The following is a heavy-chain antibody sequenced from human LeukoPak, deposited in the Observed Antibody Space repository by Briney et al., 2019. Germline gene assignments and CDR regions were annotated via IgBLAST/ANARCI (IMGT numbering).Heavy chain of an antibody. V-gene: IGHV6-1*01. D-gene: IGHD5-12*01. CDR2: TYYRSKWYN. J-gene: IGHJ3*02. CDR3: ARARSAYDYTGITDAFDI. Sequence: SQTLSLTCAISGDSVSSNSAAWNWIRQSPSRGLEWLGRTYYRSKWYNDYAVSVKSRITINPDTSKNQFSLQLNSVTAADTAVYYCARARSAYDYTGITDAFDIWGQGTMVTVSS. CDR1: GDSVSSNSAA.